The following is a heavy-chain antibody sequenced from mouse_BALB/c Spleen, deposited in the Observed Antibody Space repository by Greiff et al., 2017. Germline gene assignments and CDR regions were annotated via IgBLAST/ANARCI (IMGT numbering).Heavy chain of an antibody. CDR3: AREGGDGYYGRFAY. J-gene: IGHJ3*01. Sequence: VHVKQSGAELVKPGASVKLSCTASGFNIKDTYMHWVKQRPEQGLEWIGRIDPANGNTKYDPKFQGKATITADTSSNTAYLQLSSLTSEDTAVYYCAREGGDGYYGRFAYWGQGTLVTVSA. CDR1: GFNIKDTY. CDR2: IDPANGNT. V-gene: IGHV14-3*02. D-gene: IGHD2-3*01.